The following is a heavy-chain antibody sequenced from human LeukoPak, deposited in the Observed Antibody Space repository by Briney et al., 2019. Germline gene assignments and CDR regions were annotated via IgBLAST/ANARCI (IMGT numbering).Heavy chain of an antibody. CDR1: GGSISSSSYY. CDR2: IYHSGST. D-gene: IGHD4-23*01. CDR3: ARDTVVTPQAYFDY. J-gene: IGHJ4*02. Sequence: SETLSLTCTVSGGSISSSSYYWGWIRQPPGKGLEWIGSIYHSGSTYYNPSLKSRVTISVDTSKNQFSLKLSSVTAADTAVYYCARDTVVTPQAYFDYWGQGTLVTVSS. V-gene: IGHV4-39*07.